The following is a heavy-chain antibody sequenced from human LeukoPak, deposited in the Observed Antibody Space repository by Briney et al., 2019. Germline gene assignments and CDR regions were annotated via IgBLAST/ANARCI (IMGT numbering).Heavy chain of an antibody. V-gene: IGHV1-2*02. J-gene: IGHJ4*02. Sequence: ASVKVSCKASGYTFTGYYMHWVRQAPGQGLEWMGWINPNSGGTNYPQKFQGRVTMTRDTSIRTAYMELSSLRSDDTAVYYCARLGLPKNIQWLEPHFWGQGTLVTVSS. CDR1: GYTFTGYY. CDR2: INPNSGGT. CDR3: ARLGLPKNIQWLEPHF. D-gene: IGHD6-19*01.